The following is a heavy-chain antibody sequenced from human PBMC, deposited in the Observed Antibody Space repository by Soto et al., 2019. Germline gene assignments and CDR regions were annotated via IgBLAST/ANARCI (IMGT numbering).Heavy chain of an antibody. CDR3: ARAYSSSWYAWFDP. Sequence: SETLSLTCTVSGGSISSSSYYWGWIRQPPGKGLEWIGSIYYSGSTYYNPSLKSRVTISVDTSKNQFSLKLSSVTAADTAVYYCARAYSSSWYAWFDPWGQGTLVTVSS. D-gene: IGHD6-13*01. CDR1: GGSISSSSYY. V-gene: IGHV4-39*01. J-gene: IGHJ5*02. CDR2: IYYSGST.